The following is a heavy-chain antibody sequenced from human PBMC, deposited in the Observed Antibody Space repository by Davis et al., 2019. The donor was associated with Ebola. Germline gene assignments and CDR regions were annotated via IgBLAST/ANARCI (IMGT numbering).Heavy chain of an antibody. J-gene: IGHJ4*02. Sequence: GESLKISCAASGFTFSSYSMNWVRQAPGKGLEWVSSISSSSSYIYYADSVKGRFTISRDNAKNSLYLQMNSLRAEDTAVYYCARVCSGGSCLSGGDYWGQGTLVTVSS. CDR2: ISSSSSYI. V-gene: IGHV3-21*01. CDR1: GFTFSSYS. CDR3: ARVCSGGSCLSGGDY. D-gene: IGHD2-15*01.